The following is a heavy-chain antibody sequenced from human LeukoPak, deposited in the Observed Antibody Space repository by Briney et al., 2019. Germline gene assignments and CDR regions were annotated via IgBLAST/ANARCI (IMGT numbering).Heavy chain of an antibody. J-gene: IGHJ5*02. CDR3: ARDGRYLGRWFDP. CDR2: TYYRSKWYN. V-gene: IGHV6-1*01. CDR1: GDSVASNSAA. Sequence: SQTRSLTCAVSGDSVASNSAAWNWLRQSPSRGLEWLGRTYYRSKWYNDYAVSVKSRITINPDTSKNQFSLQLNSVTPEDTAVYYCARDGRYLGRWFDPWGQGTLVTVSS. D-gene: IGHD3-9*01.